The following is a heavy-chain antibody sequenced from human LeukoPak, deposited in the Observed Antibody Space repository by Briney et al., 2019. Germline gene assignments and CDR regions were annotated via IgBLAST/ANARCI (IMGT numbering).Heavy chain of an antibody. D-gene: IGHD1-26*01. CDR3: AKDLGQFVGATQPGSFDY. Sequence: HPGGSLRLSCAASGFTFSSYGMHWVRQAPGKGLEWVAFIRYDGSNKYYADSVKGRFTISRDNSKNTLYLQMNSLRAEDTAVYYCAKDLGQFVGATQPGSFDYWGQGTLVTASS. CDR1: GFTFSSYG. CDR2: IRYDGSNK. J-gene: IGHJ4*02. V-gene: IGHV3-30*02.